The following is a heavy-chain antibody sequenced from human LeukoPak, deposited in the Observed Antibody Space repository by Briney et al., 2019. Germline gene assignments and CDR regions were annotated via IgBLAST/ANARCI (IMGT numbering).Heavy chain of an antibody. Sequence: AETLSLTWTVSGGSIGSYYWSWIRQRPGKGLEGMGYIYYSGSTNYHPSLKSRVTISVDTSKNQFSLKLSPVPAADTAVYSCARVRHSSGYYCMDVWGQGTTVTVSS. J-gene: IGHJ6*02. CDR3: ARVRHSSGYYCMDV. V-gene: IGHV4-59*01. CDR2: IYYSGST. CDR1: GGSIGSYY. D-gene: IGHD3-22*01.